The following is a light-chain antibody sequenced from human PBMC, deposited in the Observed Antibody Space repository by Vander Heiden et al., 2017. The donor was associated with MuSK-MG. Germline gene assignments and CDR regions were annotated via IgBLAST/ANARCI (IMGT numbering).Light chain of an antibody. Sequence: DIVLTPSPHSLAVSRGERATINCKSSQSVLYSSNNKNYLAWYQQKPGQPPKLLIYWASTRESGVPDRFSGSGSGTDFTLTISSLQAEDVAVYYCQQYYSTPLTFGGGTKVEIK. V-gene: IGKV4-1*01. J-gene: IGKJ4*01. CDR1: QSVLYSSNNKNY. CDR3: QQYYSTPLT. CDR2: WAS.